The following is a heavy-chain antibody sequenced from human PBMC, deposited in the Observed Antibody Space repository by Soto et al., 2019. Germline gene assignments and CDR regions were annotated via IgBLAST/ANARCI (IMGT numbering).Heavy chain of an antibody. J-gene: IGHJ4*02. CDR1: GGTFSSYA. CDR2: INAGNGNA. Sequence: ASVKVSCKASGGTFSSYAISWVRQAPGQGLEWMGWINAGNGNARYSQRFQGRVTITRDTSASTAYMELSSLTSEDTAVYYCASWVRKHFDYWGQGTLVTVSS. CDR3: ASWVRKHFDY. D-gene: IGHD3-16*01. V-gene: IGHV1-3*01.